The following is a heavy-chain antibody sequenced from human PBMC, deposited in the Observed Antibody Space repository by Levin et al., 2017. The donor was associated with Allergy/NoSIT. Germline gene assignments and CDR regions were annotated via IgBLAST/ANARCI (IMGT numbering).Heavy chain of an antibody. V-gene: IGHV4-39*01. CDR2: IYYSGST. J-gene: IGHJ4*02. CDR1: GGSISSSSYY. Sequence: SQTLSLTCTVSGGSISSSSYYWGWIRQPPGKGLEWIGSIYYSGSTYYNPSLKSRVTISVDTSKNQFSLKLSSVTAADTAVYYCASLYCSSTSCYASLVDYWGQGTLVTVSS. CDR3: ASLYCSSTSCYASLVDY. D-gene: IGHD2-2*01.